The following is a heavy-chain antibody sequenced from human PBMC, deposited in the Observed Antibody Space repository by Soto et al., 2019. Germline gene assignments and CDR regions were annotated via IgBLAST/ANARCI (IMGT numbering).Heavy chain of an antibody. Sequence: SETLSLTCTVSGGSISSSSYYWGWIRQPPGKGLEWIGSIYYSGSTYYNPSLKSRVTISVDTSKNQFSLKLSSVTAADTAVYYCARHVYDFWSGDYYYYMDVWGKGTTVNVSS. D-gene: IGHD3-3*01. CDR2: IYYSGST. J-gene: IGHJ6*03. CDR1: GGSISSSSYY. CDR3: ARHVYDFWSGDYYYYMDV. V-gene: IGHV4-39*01.